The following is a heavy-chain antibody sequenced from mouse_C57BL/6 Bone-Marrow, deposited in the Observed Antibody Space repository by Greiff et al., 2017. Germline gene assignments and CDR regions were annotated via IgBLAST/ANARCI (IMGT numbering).Heavy chain of an antibody. CDR1: GFTFSDYG. J-gene: IGHJ2*01. CDR2: ISSGSSTI. CDR3: ARRGTTVGDFDY. Sequence: EVQRVESGGGLVKPGGSLKLSCAASGFTFSDYGMHWVRQAPEKGLEWVAYISSGSSTIYYADTVKGRFTISRDNAKNTLFLQRTRLRSDDTAMYYCARRGTTVGDFDYWGQGTTLTVSS. D-gene: IGHD1-1*01. V-gene: IGHV5-17*01.